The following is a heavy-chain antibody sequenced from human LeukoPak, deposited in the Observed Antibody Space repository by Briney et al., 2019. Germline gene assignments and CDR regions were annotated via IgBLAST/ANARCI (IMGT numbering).Heavy chain of an antibody. V-gene: IGHV3-23*01. Sequence: PGGSLRLPCTASGFTLSSYAMGWVRQAPGEGLEWVSTISGSADNTNYAEAVKGRFTISRDNSKNTMYLQMNSLRAEDTAVYYCAKQGFGCWGQGTLVTVSS. CDR1: GFTLSSYA. CDR2: ISGSADNT. CDR3: AKQGFGC. J-gene: IGHJ4*02.